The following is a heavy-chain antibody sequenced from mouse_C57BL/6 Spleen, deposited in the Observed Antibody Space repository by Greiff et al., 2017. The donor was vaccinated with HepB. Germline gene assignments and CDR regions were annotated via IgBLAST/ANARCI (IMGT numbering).Heavy chain of an antibody. CDR3: AGARSPLYAMDY. Sequence: VKLMESGPGLVKPSQSLFLTCSITGFPITSGYYWIWIRQSPGKPLEWMGYITHSGETFYNPSLQSPISITRETSKNQFFLQLNSVTTEDTAMYYCAGARSPLYAMDYWGQGTSVTVSS. CDR1: GFPITSGYY. J-gene: IGHJ4*01. CDR2: ITHSGET. V-gene: IGHV12-3*01.